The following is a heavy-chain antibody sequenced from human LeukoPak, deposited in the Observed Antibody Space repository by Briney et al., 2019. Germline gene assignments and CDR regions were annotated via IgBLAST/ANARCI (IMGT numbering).Heavy chain of an antibody. V-gene: IGHV4-30-2*01. CDR2: IDHIGST. J-gene: IGHJ5*02. CDR1: GDSISRGGYS. Sequence: MSSETLSLTCAVSGDSISRGGYSWSWVRQPPGKGLEWIGYIDHIGSTDYNPSLRGRITISVARSKNQFSLRLTSVTAADTAVYYCARLVVAAIRGVYAQKWFDTWGQGTLVTVSS. D-gene: IGHD3-10*01. CDR3: ARLVVAAIRGVYAQKWFDT.